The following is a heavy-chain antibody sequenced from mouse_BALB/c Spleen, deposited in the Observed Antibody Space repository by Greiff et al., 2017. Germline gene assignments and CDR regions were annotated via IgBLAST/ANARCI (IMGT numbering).Heavy chain of an antibody. CDR1: GDSITSGY. V-gene: IGHV3-8*02. J-gene: IGHJ3*01. D-gene: IGHD2-1*01. CDR3: ARMAYGNRGNAWFAY. CDR2: ISYSGST. Sequence: EVKLVESGPSLVKPSQTLSLTCSVTGDSITSGYWNWIRKFPGNKLEYMGYISYSGSTYYNPSLKSRISITRDTSKNQYYLQLNSVTTEDTATYYCARMAYGNRGNAWFAYWGQGTLVTVSA.